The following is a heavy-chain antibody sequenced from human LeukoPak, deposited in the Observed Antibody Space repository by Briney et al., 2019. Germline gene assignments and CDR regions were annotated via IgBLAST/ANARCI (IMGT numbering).Heavy chain of an antibody. D-gene: IGHD4-17*01. V-gene: IGHV4-34*01. CDR3: AREPTVTTPGYFDL. Sequence: PSETLSLTCAVYGGSFSGYYWSWIRQPPGKGLEWIGEINHSGSTNYNPSLKSRVTISVDTSKNQFSLKLSSVTAADTAVYYCAREPTVTTPGYFDLWGRGTLVTVSS. CDR2: INHSGST. CDR1: GGSFSGYY. J-gene: IGHJ2*01.